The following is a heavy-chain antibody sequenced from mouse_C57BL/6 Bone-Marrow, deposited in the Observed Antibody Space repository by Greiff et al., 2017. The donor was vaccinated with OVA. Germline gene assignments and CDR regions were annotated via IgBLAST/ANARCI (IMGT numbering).Heavy chain of an antibody. V-gene: IGHV14-2*01. CDR3: AREGGFDY. J-gene: IGHJ2*01. CDR2: IDPEDGET. CDR1: GFNIKDYY. Sequence: EVKLQESGAELVKPGASVKLSCTASGFNIKDYYMHWVKQRTEQGLEWIGRIDPEDGETKYAPQFQGKATITADTSSNTASLQLSSLTSEDTAVYYCAREGGFDYWGQGTTLTVSS.